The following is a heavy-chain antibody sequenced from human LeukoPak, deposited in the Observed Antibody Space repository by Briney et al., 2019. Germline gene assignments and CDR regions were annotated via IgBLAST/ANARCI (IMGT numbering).Heavy chain of an antibody. CDR2: ISYDRSNK. CDR3: ARELMYAFDM. D-gene: IGHD2-8*01. V-gene: IGHV3-30*04. Sequence: PGGSLRLSCVASEFSFSNYAMHWVRQAPGKGLEWVAVISYDRSNKYYADSLEGRFTISRDNSKNTLYLQMDSLRPEDAAVYYCARELMYAFDMWGQGTMVTVSS. J-gene: IGHJ3*02. CDR1: EFSFSNYA.